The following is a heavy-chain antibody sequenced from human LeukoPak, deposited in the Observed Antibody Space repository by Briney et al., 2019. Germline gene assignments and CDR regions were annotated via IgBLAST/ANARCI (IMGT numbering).Heavy chain of an antibody. J-gene: IGHJ4*02. CDR3: ARAVVRGVIIRYFDY. V-gene: IGHV3-66*01. CDR2: IYSGGST. Sequence: GGSLRLSYAASGFTVSSNYMSWVRQAPGKGLEWVSVIYSGGSTYYADSVKGRFTISRDNSKNTLYLQMNSLRAEDTAVYYCARAVVRGVIIRYFDYWGQGTLVTVSS. CDR1: GFTVSSNY. D-gene: IGHD3-10*01.